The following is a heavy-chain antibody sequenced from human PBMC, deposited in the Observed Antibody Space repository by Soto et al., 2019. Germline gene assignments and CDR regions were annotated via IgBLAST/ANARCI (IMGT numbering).Heavy chain of an antibody. D-gene: IGHD2-15*01. CDR2: IYYSGST. CDR1: GGSISSYY. V-gene: IGHV4-59*08. Sequence: SETLSLTCAVSGGSISSYYWSWIRQPPGKGLEWIGYIYYSGSTNYNPSLKSRVAISVDTSKNQFSLNLSSVTAADTAVYYCGRVASGWNYFDYWGQGALVTVSS. CDR3: GRVASGWNYFDY. J-gene: IGHJ4*02.